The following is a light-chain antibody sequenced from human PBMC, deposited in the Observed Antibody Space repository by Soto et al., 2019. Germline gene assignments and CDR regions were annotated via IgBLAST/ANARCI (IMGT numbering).Light chain of an antibody. CDR1: QSVSSSY. CDR2: GAS. Sequence: EIVLTQSTGTLSLSPGERATLYCRASQSVSSSYLAWYQQKPGQAPRLLIYGASSRATGIPDRFSGSGSGTDFTLTISRLEPEDFAVYYCKQYGRSPWTFGQGTKVDIK. V-gene: IGKV3-20*01. CDR3: KQYGRSPWT. J-gene: IGKJ1*01.